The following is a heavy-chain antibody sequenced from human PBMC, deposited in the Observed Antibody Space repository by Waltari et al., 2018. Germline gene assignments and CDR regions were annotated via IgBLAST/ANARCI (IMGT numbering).Heavy chain of an antibody. V-gene: IGHV4-38-2*02. Sequence: QVQLQESGPGLVKPSETLSLTCTVSGYSISSGYYWGWIRQPPGKGLEWIGSIYHSGSTYYNPSLKSRVTISVDTSKNQFSLKLSSVTAADTAVYYCARERWVDCGGDCYAWGQGTLVTVSS. CDR3: ARERWVDCGGDCYA. CDR1: GYSISSGYY. D-gene: IGHD2-21*01. J-gene: IGHJ4*02. CDR2: IYHSGST.